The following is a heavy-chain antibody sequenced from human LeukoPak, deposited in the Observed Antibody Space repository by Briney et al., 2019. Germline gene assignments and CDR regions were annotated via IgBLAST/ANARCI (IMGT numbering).Heavy chain of an antibody. CDR1: GVSISSFY. Sequence: PSETLSLTCTVSGVSISSFYWSWIRQPAGKGLEWIGYIYHTGSTYYNPSLKSRVTMSVDTSENQFSLNLSSVTAADTAVYYCATTVGSYFDYWSQGTLVTVSS. D-gene: IGHD4-17*01. V-gene: IGHV4-59*06. CDR2: IYHTGST. CDR3: ATTVGSYFDY. J-gene: IGHJ4*02.